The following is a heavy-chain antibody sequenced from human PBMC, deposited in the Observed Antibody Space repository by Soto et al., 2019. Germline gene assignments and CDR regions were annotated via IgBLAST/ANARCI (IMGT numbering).Heavy chain of an antibody. CDR1: GFTFFTSA. V-gene: IGHV1-58*01. D-gene: IGHD2-21*02. CDR2: IVVGSGNT. CDR3: AADPYCGGDCYFDY. J-gene: IGHJ4*02. Sequence: GASVKVSCKASGFTFFTSAVQWVRQARGQRLEWIGWIVVGSGNTNYAQKFEERVTITRDMSTNTAYMELTSLRSEDTAVYYCAADPYCGGDCYFDYWGQGFMVTVSS.